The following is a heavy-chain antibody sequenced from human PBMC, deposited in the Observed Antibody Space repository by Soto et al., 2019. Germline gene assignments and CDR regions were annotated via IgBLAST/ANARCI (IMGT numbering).Heavy chain of an antibody. D-gene: IGHD2-15*01. CDR3: ASSPRWWLNAFDI. CDR1: GGSISSSSYY. Sequence: TLSLTCTVSGGSISSSSYYWGWIRQPPGKGLEWIGSIYYSGSTYYNPSLKSRVTISVDTSKNQFSLKLSSVTAADTAVYYCASSPRWWLNAFDIWGQGTMVTVSS. J-gene: IGHJ3*02. CDR2: IYYSGST. V-gene: IGHV4-39*01.